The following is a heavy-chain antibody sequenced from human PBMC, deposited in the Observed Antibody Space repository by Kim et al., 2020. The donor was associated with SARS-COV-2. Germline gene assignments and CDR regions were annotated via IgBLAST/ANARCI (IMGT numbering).Heavy chain of an antibody. CDR1: GGTFSSYA. V-gene: IGHV1-69*13. CDR2: IIPIFGTA. Sequence: SVKVSCKASGGTFSSYAISWVRQAPGQGLEWMGGIIPIFGTANYAQKFQGRVTITADESTSTAYMELSSLRSEDTAVYYCARVQGVAGQRGYYYYYGMDVWGQGTTVTVSS. D-gene: IGHD6-19*01. CDR3: ARVQGVAGQRGYYYYYGMDV. J-gene: IGHJ6*02.